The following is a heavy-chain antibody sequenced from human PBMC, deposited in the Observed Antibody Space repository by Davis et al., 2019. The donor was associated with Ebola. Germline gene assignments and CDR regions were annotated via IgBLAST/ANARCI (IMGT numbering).Heavy chain of an antibody. J-gene: IGHJ3*02. CDR2: ISYDGSNK. CDR1: GFTFSSYA. D-gene: IGHD3-22*01. Sequence: GESLKISCAASGFTFSSYAMHWVRQAPGKGLEWVAVISYDGSNKYYADSVKGRFTISRDNSKNTLYLQMNSLRAEDTAVYYCARDADSSGYYADAFDIWGQGTMVTVSS. CDR3: ARDADSSGYYADAFDI. V-gene: IGHV3-30-3*01.